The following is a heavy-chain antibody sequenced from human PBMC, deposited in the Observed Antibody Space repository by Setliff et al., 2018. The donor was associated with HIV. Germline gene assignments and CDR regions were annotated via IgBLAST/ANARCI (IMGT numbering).Heavy chain of an antibody. D-gene: IGHD5-12*01. Sequence: PSETLSLTCTVSGASSIYYWGWIRQPPGKGLEWIGSVYHRGNTYYNPSLKSRLTISIDTSKNQFSLELNSVTAADTAVYYCASRFEYSNTWAHIFGFFQSYMDVWGNGTTVTVS. CDR1: GASSIYY. CDR2: VYHRGNT. CDR3: ASRFEYSNTWAHIFGFFQSYMDV. V-gene: IGHV4-39*07. J-gene: IGHJ6*03.